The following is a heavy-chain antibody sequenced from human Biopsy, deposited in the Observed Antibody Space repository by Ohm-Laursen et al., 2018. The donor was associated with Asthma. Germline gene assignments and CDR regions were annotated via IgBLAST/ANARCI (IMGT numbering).Heavy chain of an antibody. CDR3: ARCQVGYSSGWSLLLKKIYYSGMDV. V-gene: IGHV1-24*01. CDR1: GYSLTDLS. Sequence: ESSVKVSCKFSGYSLTDLSMHWVRQAPGQGLEWMGGHDHEEGGTVNARRFQGRVTITADESTSTAYMEVTSLRSEDTAIYYCARCQVGYSSGWSLLLKKIYYSGMDVWGQGTAVTVSS. J-gene: IGHJ6*02. CDR2: HDHEEGGT. D-gene: IGHD6-19*01.